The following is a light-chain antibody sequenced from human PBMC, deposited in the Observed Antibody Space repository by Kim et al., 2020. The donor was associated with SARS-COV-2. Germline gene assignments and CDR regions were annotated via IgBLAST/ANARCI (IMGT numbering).Light chain of an antibody. CDR3: SSYAGYGLGV. CDR1: NRDVGTYNL. Sequence: QSALTQPASVSGSPGQSVTISCTGTNRDVGTYNLVSWYQQHPGKAPKLMIYEINERPSGVSDRFSGSKSGSTASLTISGLQTEDEADYYCSSYAGYGLGVFGGGTQLTVL. J-gene: IGLJ3*02. V-gene: IGLV2-23*02. CDR2: EIN.